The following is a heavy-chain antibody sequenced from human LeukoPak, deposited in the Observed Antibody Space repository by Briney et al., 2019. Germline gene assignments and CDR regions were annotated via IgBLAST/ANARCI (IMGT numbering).Heavy chain of an antibody. D-gene: IGHD5-18*01. Sequence: GRSLRLSCAASRFTFGNNAMHWVRQTPGKGLEWVSVISSDGSSKFYADSVKGRFTISRDNSKNTLYLQMNSLRAEDTAVYYCARAGSGGYSYGYLSYWGQGTLVTVSS. CDR2: ISSDGSSK. J-gene: IGHJ4*02. V-gene: IGHV3-30*14. CDR1: RFTFGNNA. CDR3: ARAGSGGYSYGYLSY.